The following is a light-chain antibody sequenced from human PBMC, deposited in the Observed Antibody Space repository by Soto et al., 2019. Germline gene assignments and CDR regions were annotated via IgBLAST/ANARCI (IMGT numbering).Light chain of an antibody. J-gene: IGLJ2*01. CDR2: GNY. Sequence: QSVLTQPPSASGTPGQWVTISCSGSTSNIGSNTVDWYHHLPGTAPKLLIYGNYQRASGVPDRFSGSKSGTSASLAISGLQSEDEADYYCAAWDDSLHGVVFGGGTKVTVL. CDR3: AAWDDSLHGVV. V-gene: IGLV1-44*01. CDR1: TSNIGSNT.